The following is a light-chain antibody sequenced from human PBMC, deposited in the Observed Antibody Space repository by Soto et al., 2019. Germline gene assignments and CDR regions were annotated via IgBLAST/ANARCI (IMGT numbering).Light chain of an antibody. V-gene: IGKV1-5*03. CDR2: KAS. Sequence: DIRMTQSPSTLSASVGDRVTITCRASQSISVYLAWYQQKPGKAPKLLIYKASNLESGVSSRFSGSGSGTEFTLTISSLQPDDFATYYCQQYNSYRTFGQGTKVEIK. CDR1: QSISVY. J-gene: IGKJ1*01. CDR3: QQYNSYRT.